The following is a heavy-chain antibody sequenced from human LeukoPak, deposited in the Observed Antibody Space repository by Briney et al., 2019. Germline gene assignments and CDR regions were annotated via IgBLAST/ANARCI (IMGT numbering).Heavy chain of an antibody. V-gene: IGHV3-21*01. Sequence: ESLSLSCAASGSTFSSYTMNWVRQPPRKGLEWVASIISSRSNKYNAGAVTGRFTTPRDNANNSLYLQMNLPRAEGTAVYYCARDASTVKDNNWFDPWGQGTLVTVSS. D-gene: IGHD2-2*01. CDR1: GSTFSSYT. CDR3: ARDASTVKDNNWFDP. J-gene: IGHJ5*02. CDR2: IISSRSNK.